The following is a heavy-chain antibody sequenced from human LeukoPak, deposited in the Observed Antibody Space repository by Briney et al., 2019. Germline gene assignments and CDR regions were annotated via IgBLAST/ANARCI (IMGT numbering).Heavy chain of an antibody. CDR2: ISSGSSYI. V-gene: IGHV3-21*01. J-gene: IGHJ4*02. Sequence: PGGSLRLSCAASGFTFSSYGMNWVRQAPGRGLEWVSSISSGSSYIYYADSVKGRFTISRDNAENSLYLQMNSLRAEDTAVYFCASADYYYDSGSYYHGYWGQGTLVTVSS. CDR3: ASADYYYDSGSYYHGY. D-gene: IGHD3-10*01. CDR1: GFTFSSYG.